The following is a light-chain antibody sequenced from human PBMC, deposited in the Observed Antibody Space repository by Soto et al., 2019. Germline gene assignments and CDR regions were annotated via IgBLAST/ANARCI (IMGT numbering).Light chain of an antibody. V-gene: IGKV3-20*01. J-gene: IGKJ2*01. CDR1: QSVSSSY. CDR3: QQYGSSPYT. CDR2: GAS. Sequence: ELVLTQSPGTLSLSPGERATLSCRASQSVSSSYLAWYQQKPGQAPRLLIYGASSRATGIPDRFSGSGSGTDCTLTISRLEPEDFAVYYYQQYGSSPYTFGQGTKLEIK.